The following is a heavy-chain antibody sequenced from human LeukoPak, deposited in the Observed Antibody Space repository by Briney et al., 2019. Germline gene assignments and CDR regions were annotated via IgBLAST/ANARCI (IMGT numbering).Heavy chain of an antibody. V-gene: IGHV4-39*07. Sequence: SETLSLTCTVSGGSISSSSYYWGWIRQPPGKGLEWIGSIYYSGSTYYNPSLKSRVTISVDTSKNQFSLKLSSVTAADTAVYYCALSISRQNAFDIWGQGTMVTVSS. J-gene: IGHJ3*02. CDR3: ALSISRQNAFDI. CDR1: GGSISSSSYY. D-gene: IGHD2-2*01. CDR2: IYYSGST.